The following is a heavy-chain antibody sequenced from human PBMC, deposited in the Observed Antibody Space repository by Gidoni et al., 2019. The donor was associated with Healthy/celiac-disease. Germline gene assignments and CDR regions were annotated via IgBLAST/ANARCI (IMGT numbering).Heavy chain of an antibody. CDR1: GYTFTGYY. V-gene: IGHV1-2*02. Sequence: QVQLVQSGAEVKKPGASVKVSFTASGYTFTGYYMHWVRQAPGQGLEWMGWINPNSGGTNYAQKFQGRVTMTRDTSISTAYMELSRLRSDDTAVYYCADSIAAAGNSPYYYGMDVWGQGTTVTVSS. J-gene: IGHJ6*02. CDR3: ADSIAAAGNSPYYYGMDV. CDR2: INPNSGGT. D-gene: IGHD6-13*01.